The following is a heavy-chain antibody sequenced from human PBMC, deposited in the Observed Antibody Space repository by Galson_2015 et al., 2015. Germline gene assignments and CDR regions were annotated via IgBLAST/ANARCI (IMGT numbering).Heavy chain of an antibody. CDR2: IYPGDSDT. V-gene: IGHV5-51*01. J-gene: IGHJ4*02. Sequence: QSGAEVKKPGESLTISCKGSGYSFASYWIGWVRQMPGKGLEWMGIIYPGDSDTRYSPSFQGQVTISGDKSISTAYLQWSSLKASDTAMYDCARLVGAAAARRVEYWGQGTLVIVSS. CDR3: ARLVGAAAARRVEY. CDR1: GYSFASYW. D-gene: IGHD2-15*01.